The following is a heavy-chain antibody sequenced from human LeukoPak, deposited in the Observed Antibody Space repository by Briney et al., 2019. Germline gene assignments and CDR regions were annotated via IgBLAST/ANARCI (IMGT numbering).Heavy chain of an antibody. CDR3: ARAPNYGDYGGQ. D-gene: IGHD4-17*01. CDR1: GFTVSNNY. CDR2: ICGGGTT. J-gene: IGHJ4*02. Sequence: PGGSLRLSCAASGFTVSNNYMSWVRQAPGKGLEWVSLICGGGTTYYADSVKGRFTISSDSSKNTLYLQMNSLRAEDTAVYYCARAPNYGDYGGQWGRGTLVTVSS. V-gene: IGHV3-53*01.